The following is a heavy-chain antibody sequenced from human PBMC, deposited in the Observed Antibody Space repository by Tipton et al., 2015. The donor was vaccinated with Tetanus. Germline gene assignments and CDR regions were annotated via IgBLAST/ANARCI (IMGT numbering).Heavy chain of an antibody. CDR3: ARDLDGYCSSTNCYRGYFDY. Sequence: SLRLSCPASGFTFSDHYMAWIRQAPGKGLEWISYISGSGSSIFHADSVKGRFSISRDNAKNALYLQMNSLTAEDTAVYYCARDLDGYCSSTNCYRGYFDYWGRGTLVTVSS. V-gene: IGHV3-11*01. CDR1: GFTFSDHY. J-gene: IGHJ4*02. CDR2: ISGSGSSI. D-gene: IGHD2-2*03.